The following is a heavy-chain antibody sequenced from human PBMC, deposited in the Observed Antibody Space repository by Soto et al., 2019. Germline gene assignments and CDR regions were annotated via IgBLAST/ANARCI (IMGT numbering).Heavy chain of an antibody. Sequence: QVQLVQSGAEVRKPGASVKVSCRPSGYTFSTYYLHWLRQAPGQALEWMGVIHPSGGGTTYAQKFLGRVIVTRDTSTTTVLMELSSLRSDDAAVYYCFGGGIIAVVTASFDNWGQGTLVTVSS. D-gene: IGHD2-21*02. V-gene: IGHV1-46*01. CDR1: GYTFSTYY. J-gene: IGHJ4*02. CDR2: IHPSGGGT. CDR3: FGGGIIAVVTASFDN.